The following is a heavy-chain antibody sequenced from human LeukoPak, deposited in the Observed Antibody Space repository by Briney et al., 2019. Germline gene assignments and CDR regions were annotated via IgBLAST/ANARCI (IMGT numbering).Heavy chain of an antibody. D-gene: IGHD3-22*01. CDR2: ISSSSSYI. Sequence: PGGSLRLSCAASGFTFDDYGMSWVRQAPGKGLEWVSSISSSSSYIYYADSVKGRFTISRDNAKNSLYLQMNSLRAEDTAVYYCATYHPNYYDSSGYYPYYYMDVWGKGTTVTVSS. J-gene: IGHJ6*03. CDR1: GFTFDDYG. V-gene: IGHV3-21*01. CDR3: ATYHPNYYDSSGYYPYYYMDV.